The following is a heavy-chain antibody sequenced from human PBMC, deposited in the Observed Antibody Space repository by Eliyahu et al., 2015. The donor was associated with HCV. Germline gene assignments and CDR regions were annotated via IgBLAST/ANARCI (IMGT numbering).Heavy chain of an antibody. CDR2: ITATGRST. CDR3: ARLFSGSYPDY. J-gene: IGHJ4*02. D-gene: IGHD1-26*01. CDR1: GFSFSSYV. Sequence: EVQLLESGGGLVQPGGSLRLSCAASGFSFSSYVMSWVRQXPGKGLEWVSPITATGRSTFYADSVKGRFTISRDNFKNTLYLQMNSLRAEDTAVYYSARLFSGSYPDYWGQGTLVTVSS. V-gene: IGHV3-23*01.